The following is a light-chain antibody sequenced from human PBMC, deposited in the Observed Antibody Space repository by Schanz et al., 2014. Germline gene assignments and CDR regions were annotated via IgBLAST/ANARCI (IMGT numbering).Light chain of an antibody. Sequence: EIVLTQSPATLSVSPGERATLSCRASQSVGSNLAWYQQKPGQAPRLLIYGASSRATGIPDRFSGSGSGTDFTLTISRLEPEDFAVYYCQQYNNWPPWTFGQGTKVEIK. CDR1: QSVGSN. CDR2: GAS. CDR3: QQYNNWPPWT. V-gene: IGKV3D-15*01. J-gene: IGKJ1*01.